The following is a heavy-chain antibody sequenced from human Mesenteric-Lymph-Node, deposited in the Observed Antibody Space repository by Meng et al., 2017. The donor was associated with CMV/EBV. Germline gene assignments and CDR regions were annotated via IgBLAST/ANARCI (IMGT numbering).Heavy chain of an antibody. CDR1: GFTFTKYW. Sequence: GESLKISCAAPGFTFTKYWMHWVRRAPGKGLVWVSRINSDETSTIYADSVKGRFTMSRDNSKNTLFLQMNSLRAEDTAIYYCAKCITSCQTRAFDMWGRGTMVTVSS. J-gene: IGHJ3*02. D-gene: IGHD3-10*01. CDR2: INSDETST. V-gene: IGHV3-74*01. CDR3: AKCITSCQTRAFDM.